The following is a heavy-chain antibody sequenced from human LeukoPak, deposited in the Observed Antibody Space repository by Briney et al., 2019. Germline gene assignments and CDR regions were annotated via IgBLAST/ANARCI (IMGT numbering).Heavy chain of an antibody. J-gene: IGHJ5*02. Sequence: ASVKVSCKASGCTFTGYYMHWVRQAPGQGLEWMGWMNPNSGNTGYAQKFQGRVTITRNTSISTAYMELSSLRSEDTAVYYCARPSYGDGGFDPWGQGTLVTVSS. CDR1: GCTFTGYY. CDR2: MNPNSGNT. D-gene: IGHD4-17*01. V-gene: IGHV1-8*03. CDR3: ARPSYGDGGFDP.